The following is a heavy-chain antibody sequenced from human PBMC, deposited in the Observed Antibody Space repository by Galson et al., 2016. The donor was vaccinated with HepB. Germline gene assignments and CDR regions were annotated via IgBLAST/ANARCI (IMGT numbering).Heavy chain of an antibody. CDR2: IPYDGRNE. Sequence: SLRLSCAASGFRFSNYGMHWVRQAGKGLEWVAVIPYDGRNEQYGDSVKGRFTISRDNSRNTLYLQMNSLRTEDTGVYYCAKDDSNGDYAWSFDLWGRGTLVTVSS. D-gene: IGHD4-17*01. V-gene: IGHV3-30*18. CDR1: GFRFSNYG. CDR3: AKDDSNGDYAWSFDL. J-gene: IGHJ2*01.